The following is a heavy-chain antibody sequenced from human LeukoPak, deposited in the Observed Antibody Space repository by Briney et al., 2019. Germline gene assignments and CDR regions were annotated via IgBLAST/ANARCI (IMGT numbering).Heavy chain of an antibody. CDR2: INSDGSST. V-gene: IGHV3-74*01. CDR1: GFTFSSYW. Sequence: GGSLRLSCAASGFTFSSYWMHWVRQAPGKGLVWVSRINSDGSSTSYADSVKGRFTISRDNAKNTLYLQMNSLRAEDTAVYYCARVWYDILTGYVDYWGQGTLVTVSS. CDR3: ARVWYDILTGYVDY. D-gene: IGHD3-9*01. J-gene: IGHJ4*02.